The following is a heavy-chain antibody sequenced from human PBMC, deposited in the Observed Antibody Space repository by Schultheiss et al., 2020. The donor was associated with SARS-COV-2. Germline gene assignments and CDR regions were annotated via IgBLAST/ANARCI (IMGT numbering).Heavy chain of an antibody. CDR1: GFTFSSYG. D-gene: IGHD2-8*01. J-gene: IGHJ6*03. CDR2: ISSSSSYI. CDR3: ASEVSYYYYMDV. Sequence: GGSLRLSCAASGFTFSSYGMHWVRQAPGKGLEWVSSISSSSSYIYYADSVKGRFTISRDNAKNSLYLQMNSLRAEDTAVYYCASEVSYYYYMDVWGKGTTVTVSS. V-gene: IGHV3-21*01.